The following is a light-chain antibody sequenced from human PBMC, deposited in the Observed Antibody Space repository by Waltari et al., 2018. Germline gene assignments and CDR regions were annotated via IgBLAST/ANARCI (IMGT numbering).Light chain of an antibody. CDR2: DGN. J-gene: IGLJ2*01. Sequence: QSALTQPPSASGSPGQSVTISCTGTSSDVGAYDSVSWYQQHPGKAPKFIIYDGNKRPSGVPDLFAGSKSGNTASLTVSGLQAEDEADYYCSSYGGSNNFAVFGGGTKLTVL. CDR1: SSDVGAYDS. CDR3: SSYGGSNNFAV. V-gene: IGLV2-8*01.